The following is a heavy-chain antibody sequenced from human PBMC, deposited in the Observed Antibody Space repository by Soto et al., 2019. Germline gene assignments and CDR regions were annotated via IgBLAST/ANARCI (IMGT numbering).Heavy chain of an antibody. CDR3: ARDPNGDYVGAFDD. Sequence: EVQLLESGGGLVQPGGSRRLSCVASGFTFSRYALTWVRQAPGMGLEWVSSITGSGAGTDYADSVRGRFTISRDNSENSLYLQMNSLRAEDTALYYCARDPNGDYVGAFDDWGQGTLVTVSS. V-gene: IGHV3-23*01. CDR1: GFTFSRYA. CDR2: ITGSGAGT. D-gene: IGHD4-17*01. J-gene: IGHJ4*02.